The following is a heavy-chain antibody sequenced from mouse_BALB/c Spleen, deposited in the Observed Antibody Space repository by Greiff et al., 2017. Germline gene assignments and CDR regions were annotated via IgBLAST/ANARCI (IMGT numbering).Heavy chain of an antibody. Sequence: QVQLQQSGPSLVQPSQSLSITCTVSGFSLTSYGVHWVRQSPGKGLEWLGVIWRGGSTDYNAAFMSRLSITKDNSKSQVFFKMNSLQADDTAIYYCAKAYRYDGNYAMDDWGEGTSVTVSS. CDR3: AKAYRYDGNYAMDD. V-gene: IGHV2-5-1*01. D-gene: IGHD2-14*01. CDR1: GFSLTSYG. J-gene: IGHJ4*01. CDR2: IWRGGST.